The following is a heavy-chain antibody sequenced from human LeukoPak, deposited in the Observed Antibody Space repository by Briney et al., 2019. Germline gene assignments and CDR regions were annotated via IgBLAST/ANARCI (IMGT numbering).Heavy chain of an antibody. D-gene: IGHD2-8*01. V-gene: IGHV3-23*01. J-gene: IGHJ3*02. Sequence: GGSLRLSCAASGFTFSNYAMSWVRRAPGKGLEWVSLISGSGGSTYYADSVKGRFTISRDNSKDTLYLQMNSLRAEDTALYYCAKPLIASRQDAFDIWGQGTMVTVSS. CDR2: ISGSGGST. CDR3: AKPLIASRQDAFDI. CDR1: GFTFSNYA.